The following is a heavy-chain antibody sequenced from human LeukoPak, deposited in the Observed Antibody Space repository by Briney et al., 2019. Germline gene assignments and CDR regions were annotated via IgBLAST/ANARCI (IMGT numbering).Heavy chain of an antibody. V-gene: IGHV5-51*01. J-gene: IGHJ4*02. CDR3: ARQFRDSSGYYSYYFDY. CDR2: IYPGDSDT. D-gene: IGHD3-22*01. CDR1: GYSFTNYW. Sequence: GESLKISCKGSGYSFTNYWIGWVRQMPGKGLEWMGIIYPGDSDTRYSPSFRGQVTISADKSISTAYLQWSSLKASDTAMYYCARQFRDSSGYYSYYFDYWGQGTLVTVSS.